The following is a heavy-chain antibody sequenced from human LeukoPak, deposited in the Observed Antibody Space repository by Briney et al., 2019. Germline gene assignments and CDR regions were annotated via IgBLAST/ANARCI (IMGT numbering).Heavy chain of an antibody. J-gene: IGHJ3*02. D-gene: IGHD3-10*01. CDR2: IYTSGST. Sequence: SETLSLTCTVSGGSISSGGYYWSWIRQPPGKGLEWIGRIYTSGSTNYNPSLKSRVTISVDTSKNQFSLKLSSVTAADTAVYYCARERDYYGSGRAFDIWGQGTMVTVSS. CDR1: GGSISSGGYY. V-gene: IGHV4-61*02. CDR3: ARERDYYGSGRAFDI.